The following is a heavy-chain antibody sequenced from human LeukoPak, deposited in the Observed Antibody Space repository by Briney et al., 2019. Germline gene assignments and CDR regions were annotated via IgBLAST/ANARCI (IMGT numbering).Heavy chain of an antibody. CDR1: GFIFSSYA. J-gene: IGHJ4*02. Sequence: PGGSLRLSCAASGFIFSSYAMSWVRQAPGKGLEWVSSVGAGSSNTYYADSVKGRFTISRDNSKNTLYLQMNSLRAGDTAVYYCATYYYGSGSYFFDYWGQGTLVTVSS. CDR2: VGAGSSNT. V-gene: IGHV3-23*01. CDR3: ATYYYGSGSYFFDY. D-gene: IGHD3-10*01.